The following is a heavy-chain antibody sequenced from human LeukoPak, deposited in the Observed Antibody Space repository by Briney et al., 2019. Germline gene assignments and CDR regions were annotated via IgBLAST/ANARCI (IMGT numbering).Heavy chain of an antibody. CDR2: INSDGSST. CDR1: GFTFSSYW. V-gene: IGHV3-74*01. D-gene: IGHD6-13*01. J-gene: IGHJ4*02. Sequence: GGSLRLSCAAPGFTFSSYWMHWVRQAPGKGLVWVSRINSDGSSTNYADSVKGRFTISRGNAENTLYLQMNSLRAEDTAVYYCARKAAGLTLDFWGQGTLVTVSS. CDR3: ARKAAGLTLDF.